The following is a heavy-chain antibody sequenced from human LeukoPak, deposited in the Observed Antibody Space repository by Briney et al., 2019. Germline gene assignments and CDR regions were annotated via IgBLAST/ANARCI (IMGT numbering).Heavy chain of an antibody. Sequence: GASVKVSCKVSGYTLTELSMHWVRQAPGKGLEWMGGFDPEDGETIYAQKFQGRVTMTEDTSTDTAYTELSSLRSEDTAVYYCATELWFGELSNWFDPWGQGTLVTVSS. D-gene: IGHD3-10*01. CDR1: GYTLTELS. CDR2: FDPEDGET. J-gene: IGHJ5*02. CDR3: ATELWFGELSNWFDP. V-gene: IGHV1-24*01.